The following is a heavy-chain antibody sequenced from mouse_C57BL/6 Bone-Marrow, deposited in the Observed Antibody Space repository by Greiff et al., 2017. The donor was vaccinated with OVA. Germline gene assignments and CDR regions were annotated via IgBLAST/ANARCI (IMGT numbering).Heavy chain of an antibody. V-gene: IGHV5-12*01. D-gene: IGHD2-5*01. Sequence: EVQGVESGGGLVQPGGSLKLSCAASGFTFSDYYMYWVRQTPEKRLECVAYISNGGGSTYYPDTVKGRFTISRDNAKNTLYLQMSRLKSEDTAMYYCARPGDYSNYFDYWGQGTTLTVSS. CDR2: ISNGGGST. J-gene: IGHJ2*01. CDR1: GFTFSDYY. CDR3: ARPGDYSNYFDY.